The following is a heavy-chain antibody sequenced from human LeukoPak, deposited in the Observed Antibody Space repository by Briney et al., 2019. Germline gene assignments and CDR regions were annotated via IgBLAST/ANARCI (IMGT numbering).Heavy chain of an antibody. V-gene: IGHV3-23*01. J-gene: IGHJ4*02. CDR1: GFTFNNYA. CDR2: ISGDDGST. CDR3: AKFSLYYYDSSGDY. Sequence: GGSLRLSCAASGFTFNNYAMSWVRQAPGKGLEWVSAISGDDGSTYYADSVKGRFTISRDNSKNTLYLQMNSLRAEDTAVYYCAKFSLYYYDSSGDYWGQGTLVTVSS. D-gene: IGHD3-22*01.